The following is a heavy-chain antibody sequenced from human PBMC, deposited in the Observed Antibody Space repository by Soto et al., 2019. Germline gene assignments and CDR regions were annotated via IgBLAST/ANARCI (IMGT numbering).Heavy chain of an antibody. CDR3: ARAHPCEPNPFDY. J-gene: IGHJ4*02. Sequence: QVQLVQSGAEVKKPGASVKVSCKASGYTFTGYYMHWVRQAPGQGLEWMGWINPNSGGTNYAQKFQGWVTMTRDTSTSTAYLELSRLRSDDTAVYYCARAHPCEPNPFDYCGQGTLVTVSS. CDR1: GYTFTGYY. CDR2: INPNSGGT. V-gene: IGHV1-2*04.